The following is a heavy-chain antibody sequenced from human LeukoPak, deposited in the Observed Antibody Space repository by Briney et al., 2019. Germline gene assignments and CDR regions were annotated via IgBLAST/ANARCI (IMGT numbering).Heavy chain of an antibody. V-gene: IGHV5-10-1*01. CDR2: IDPSDSYT. Sequence: PGEALKISCKGSGYSFTNYWINWVRQMPRKGLEWRGKIDPSDSYTNYSTSFQGHVTTSADKSISTAYLQRSSLTASDTAMYYCARSLSSGWPGFGYWGQGALVTVSS. CDR1: GYSFTNYW. D-gene: IGHD6-19*01. J-gene: IGHJ4*02. CDR3: ARSLSSGWPGFGY.